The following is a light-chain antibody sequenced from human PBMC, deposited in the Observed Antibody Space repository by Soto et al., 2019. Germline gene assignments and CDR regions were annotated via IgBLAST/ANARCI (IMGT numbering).Light chain of an antibody. CDR2: GNT. Sequence: QSVLTQPPSVSGAPGQRVTSSCTGSSSNIGAGYDVHWYQQLPGTAPKLLIYGNTNRPSGVPDRFSGSKSGTSASLAITGLQAEDEADYYCQSYDSSLTLYVFGTGTKLTVL. V-gene: IGLV1-40*01. CDR3: QSYDSSLTLYV. J-gene: IGLJ1*01. CDR1: SSNIGAGYD.